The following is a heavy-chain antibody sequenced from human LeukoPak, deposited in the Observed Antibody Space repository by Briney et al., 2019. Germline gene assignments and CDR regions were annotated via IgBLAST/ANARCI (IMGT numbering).Heavy chain of an antibody. V-gene: IGHV4-4*07. Sequence: SETLSLTCTVSGGSISSYYWSWIRQPAGKGLEWIGRIYTSGSTNYNPSLKSRVTISVDTSKNQFSLKLSSVTAADTAVYYCARGRVYCGGDCSQRRFDYWGQGTLVTVSS. CDR1: GGSISSYY. J-gene: IGHJ4*02. CDR3: ARGRVYCGGDCSQRRFDY. CDR2: IYTSGST. D-gene: IGHD2-21*02.